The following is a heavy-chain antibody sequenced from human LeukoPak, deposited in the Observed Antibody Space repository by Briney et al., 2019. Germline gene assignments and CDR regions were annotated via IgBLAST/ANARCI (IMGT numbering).Heavy chain of an antibody. CDR2: IWHDGRNK. V-gene: IGHV3-33*06. CDR3: AKGSGYRYGYSYDY. J-gene: IGHJ4*02. Sequence: GGSLRLSCVASGFTFSSLGMHWVRQAPGKGLEWVAVIWHDGRNKYYGDSVKGRFSISRDNSKNSLYLQMDSLRAEDTAVYYCAKGSGYRYGYSYDYWGQGAQVTVSS. D-gene: IGHD5-18*01. CDR1: GFTFSSLG.